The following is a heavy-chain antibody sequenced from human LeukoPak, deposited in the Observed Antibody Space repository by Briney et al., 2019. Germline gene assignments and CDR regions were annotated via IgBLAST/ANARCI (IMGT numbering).Heavy chain of an antibody. J-gene: IGHJ4*02. CDR3: AKERGNWNDPFDY. CDR2: IRYDGSNK. V-gene: IGHV3-30*02. CDR1: GFTFSSYA. D-gene: IGHD1-1*01. Sequence: PGGSLRLSCAASGFTFSSYAMHWVRQAPGKGLEWVAFIRYDGSNKYYADSVKGRFTISRDNSKNTLYLQMNSLRAEDTAVYYCAKERGNWNDPFDYWGQGTLVTVSS.